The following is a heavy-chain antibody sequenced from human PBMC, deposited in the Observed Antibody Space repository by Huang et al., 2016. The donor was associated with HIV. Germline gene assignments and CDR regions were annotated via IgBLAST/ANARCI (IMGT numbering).Heavy chain of an antibody. CDR1: GFTVSTNY. V-gene: IGHV3-53*01. Sequence: EVQLVESGGGLIQPGGSLRLSCAASGFTVSTNYMTWVRQAPGKGREWVSLIYGGGTTYYADSVKGRFTISRDDSENTLYLHMTSRRAGDTAVYYCAKEGDTGAALGYWGQGTLVTVS. CDR3: AKEGDTGAALGY. D-gene: IGHD2-8*02. CDR2: IYGGGTT. J-gene: IGHJ4*02.